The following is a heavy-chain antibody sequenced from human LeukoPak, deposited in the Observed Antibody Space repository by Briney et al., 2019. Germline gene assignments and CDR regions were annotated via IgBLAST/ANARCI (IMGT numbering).Heavy chain of an antibody. D-gene: IGHD3-10*01. CDR2: ISSGSSYI. CDR1: GFTFSAYS. Sequence: GGSLRLSCAASGFTFSAYSLNWVRQAPGKGLEWVSSISSGSSYIFYEDSVKGRFTISRDNAKNSLFLQMNSLRAEDTAVYYCAREIIRGLHDAFDIWGQGTMVTVSS. V-gene: IGHV3-21*04. CDR3: AREIIRGLHDAFDI. J-gene: IGHJ3*02.